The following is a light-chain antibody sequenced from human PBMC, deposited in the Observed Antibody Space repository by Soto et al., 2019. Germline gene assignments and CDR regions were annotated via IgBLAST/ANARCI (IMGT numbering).Light chain of an antibody. J-gene: IGKJ1*01. V-gene: IGKV4-1*01. CDR3: QQYYRPPTWT. CDR2: WAS. CDR1: QSVLDSSNNKDY. Sequence: DIVMTQSPDSLAVSLGERATISCKSSQSVLDSSNNKDYIAWYQQKPGQTPKLLIYWASTREFGVPDRFSGSGSGTDFTLTISSLQAEDVAVYYCQQYYRPPTWTFGQGTKVEIK.